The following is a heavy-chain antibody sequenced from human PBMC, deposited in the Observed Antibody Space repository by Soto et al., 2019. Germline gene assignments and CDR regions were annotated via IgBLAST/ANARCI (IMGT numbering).Heavy chain of an antibody. Sequence: QVQLVESGGGVVQPGRSLRLSCAASGFTFSSYGMHWVRQAPGKGLEWVAVIWYDGSNKYYADSVTGRFTISRDNSKNTLYMQMNSLRAEDTAVYYCAREYSGYDFSITLDYWGQGTLVTVSS. V-gene: IGHV3-33*01. CDR1: GFTFSSYG. J-gene: IGHJ4*02. D-gene: IGHD5-12*01. CDR2: IWYDGSNK. CDR3: AREYSGYDFSITLDY.